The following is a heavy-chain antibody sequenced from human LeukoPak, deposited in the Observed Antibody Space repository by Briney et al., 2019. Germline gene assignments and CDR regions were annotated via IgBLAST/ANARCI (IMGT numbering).Heavy chain of an antibody. CDR2: IYYSGST. CDR1: GGSISSSSYY. V-gene: IGHV4-39*07. CDR3: AREAYYYDSSGNPYNWFDP. D-gene: IGHD3-22*01. Sequence: SETLSLTCTVSGGSISSSSYYWGWIRQPPGKGLEWIGSIYYSGSTYYNPSLKSRVTISVDTSKNQFSLKLSSVTAADTAVYYCAREAYYYDSSGNPYNWFDPWGQGTLVTVSS. J-gene: IGHJ5*02.